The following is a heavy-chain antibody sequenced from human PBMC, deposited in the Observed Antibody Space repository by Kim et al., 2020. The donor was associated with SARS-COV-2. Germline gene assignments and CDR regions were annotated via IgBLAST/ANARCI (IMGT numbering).Heavy chain of an antibody. CDR2: ISSTSKYI. J-gene: IGHJ4*02. D-gene: IGHD6-13*01. CDR1: GFTFRTYS. CDR3: TRDLESGYSTSDY. Sequence: GGSLRLSCAASGFTFRTYSMNWVRQAPGKGLEWVSFISSTSKYIYYADSVKGRFTVSRDNAKNSLYLQLNSLRDEDTAVYYCTRDLESGYSTSDYWGQGTLVTVSS. V-gene: IGHV3-21*01.